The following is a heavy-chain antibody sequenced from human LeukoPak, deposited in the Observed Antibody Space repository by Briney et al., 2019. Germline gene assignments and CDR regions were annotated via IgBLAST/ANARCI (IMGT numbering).Heavy chain of an antibody. V-gene: IGHV4-61*02. Sequence: PSETLSLTCTVSGGSISSGRYYWSWIRQPAGKGLEWIGRIYTSGSTNYNPSLKSRVTISVDTSRYQFSLKLSSVTAADTAVYYCARETYDSSGYYYDPYYYYYIDVWGKGTTVAVSS. J-gene: IGHJ6*03. CDR1: GGSISSGRYY. CDR2: IYTSGST. CDR3: ARETYDSSGYYYDPYYYYYIDV. D-gene: IGHD3-22*01.